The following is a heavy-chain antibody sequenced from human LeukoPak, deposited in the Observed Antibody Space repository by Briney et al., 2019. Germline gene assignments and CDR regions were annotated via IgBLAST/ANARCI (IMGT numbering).Heavy chain of an antibody. CDR1: GGSISNYY. CDR3: ARDWQYCSVGSCSYYFDS. CDR2: IYTSGST. Sequence: PSETLSLTCTVSGGSISNYYWSWIRQPAGKGLEWIGRIYTSGSTNYNPSLNSRVTISVDKSKNYFSLKLSSVTAADTALYYCARDWQYCSVGSCSYYFDSWGRGALVTVSS. D-gene: IGHD2-15*01. J-gene: IGHJ4*02. V-gene: IGHV4-4*07.